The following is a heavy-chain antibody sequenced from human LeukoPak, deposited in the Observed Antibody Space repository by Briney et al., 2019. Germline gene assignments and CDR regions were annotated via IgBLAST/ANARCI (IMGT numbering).Heavy chain of an antibody. D-gene: IGHD6-13*01. J-gene: IGHJ5*02. CDR2: INHSGST. CDR1: GGSFSDYY. V-gene: IGHV4-34*01. CDR3: ARTGGIAAAGRFDP. Sequence: SETLSLTCAVYGGSFSDYYWSWIRQPPGKGLEWIGEINHSGSTNYNPSLKSRVTISVDTSKNRFSLKLSSVTAADTAMYYCARTGGIAAAGRFDPWGQGTLVTVSS.